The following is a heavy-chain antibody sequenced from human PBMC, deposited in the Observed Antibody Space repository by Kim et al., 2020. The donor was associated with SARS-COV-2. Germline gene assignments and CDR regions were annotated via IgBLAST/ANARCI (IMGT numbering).Heavy chain of an antibody. Sequence: SETLSLTCIVSGASIRSYFWSWIRQSPGKGLDWIGYINHNGGTSHNPSLKSRVAFSVDTSNNQFSLKLTSVTAADTAVYYCAGGTMTTVTPFNYWGQGALVTVSP. CDR1: GASIRSYF. CDR2: INHNGGT. CDR3: AGGTMTTVTPFNY. D-gene: IGHD4-17*01. J-gene: IGHJ4*02. V-gene: IGHV4-4*09.